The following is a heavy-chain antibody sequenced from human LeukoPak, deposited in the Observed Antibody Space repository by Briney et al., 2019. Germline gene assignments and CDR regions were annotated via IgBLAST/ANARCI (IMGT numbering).Heavy chain of an antibody. V-gene: IGHV5-10-1*01. CDR1: GYSFTSYW. CDR2: IDPADSYT. CDR3: SRQDY. Sequence: GESLRISCQISGYSFTSYWIGWVRQVPGRGLEWVGNIDPADSYTNYNPSFQGHVIISVDTSISTAYLQWYSLKASDTALYYCSRQDYWGQGTLVSVSS. J-gene: IGHJ4*02.